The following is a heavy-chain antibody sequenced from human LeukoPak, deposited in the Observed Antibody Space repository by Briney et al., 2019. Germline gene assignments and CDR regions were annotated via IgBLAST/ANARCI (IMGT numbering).Heavy chain of an antibody. CDR1: GFTFSSYE. Sequence: TGGSLRLSCAASGFTFSSYEMNWVRQAPGKGLEWVSYISSSGSTIYYADSVKGRFTISRDNAKNSLYLQMNSLRAEDTAVYYCARAVAGRYYYYGMDVWGQGTTVTVSS. CDR2: ISSSGSTI. V-gene: IGHV3-48*03. J-gene: IGHJ6*02. D-gene: IGHD6-19*01. CDR3: ARAVAGRYYYYGMDV.